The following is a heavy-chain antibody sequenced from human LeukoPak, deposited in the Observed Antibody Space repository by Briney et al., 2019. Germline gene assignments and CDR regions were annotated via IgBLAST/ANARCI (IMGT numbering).Heavy chain of an antibody. V-gene: IGHV3-30*18. CDR3: AKGQGIAVAGTDDAFDI. CDR1: GFTFSSYG. J-gene: IGHJ3*02. Sequence: GGSLRLSCAGSGFTFSSYGIHWVRQAPGKGLEWVAVIAYDGSNEYYAEFVKGRFTISRDNSKNTLYLQMYSLRAEDTAVYFCAKGQGIAVAGTDDAFDIWGQGTRVTVSS. CDR2: IAYDGSNE. D-gene: IGHD6-19*01.